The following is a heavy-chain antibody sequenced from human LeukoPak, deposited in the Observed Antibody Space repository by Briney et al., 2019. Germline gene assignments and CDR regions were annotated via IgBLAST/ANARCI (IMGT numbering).Heavy chain of an antibody. CDR1: GFTFSSYS. D-gene: IGHD3-10*01. J-gene: IGHJ4*02. CDR2: ISSSSSYI. CDR3: ARVGYYGSGPIDY. Sequence: GGSLRLSCAASGFTFSSYSMNWVRQAPGKGLEWVSSISSSSSYIYYADSVKGRFTISRGNAKNSLYLQMNSLRAEDTAVYYCARVGYYGSGPIDYWGQGTLVTVCS. V-gene: IGHV3-21*01.